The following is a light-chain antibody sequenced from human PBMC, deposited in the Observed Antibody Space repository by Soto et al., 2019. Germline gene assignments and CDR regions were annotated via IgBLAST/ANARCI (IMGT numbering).Light chain of an antibody. CDR2: GAS. CDR3: QQYNNFLT. Sequence: EIVMTQSPATLSVSPGERATLSGRASQSVNSNLAWYEQKPGQAPRLLIYGASTRATGIPARFSGSGSGTGLALTISSLQSEDFAVYYWQQYNNFLTFGGGTKVEIK. V-gene: IGKV3-15*01. CDR1: QSVNSN. J-gene: IGKJ4*01.